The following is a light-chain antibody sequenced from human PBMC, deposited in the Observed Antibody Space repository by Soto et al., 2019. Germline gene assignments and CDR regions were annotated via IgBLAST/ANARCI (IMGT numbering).Light chain of an antibody. CDR3: QQYDSTPLYT. J-gene: IGKJ2*01. CDR1: QSVLYSSNNKNY. V-gene: IGKV4-1*01. Sequence: DIVMTQSPDSLAVSLGERATINCKSSQSVLYSSNNKNYLAWYQQKPGQPPKLLIYWASTRASGVPDRFSGSGSGTDFTLTISSLQAEDVAVYYCQQYDSTPLYTFGQGTKLEIK. CDR2: WAS.